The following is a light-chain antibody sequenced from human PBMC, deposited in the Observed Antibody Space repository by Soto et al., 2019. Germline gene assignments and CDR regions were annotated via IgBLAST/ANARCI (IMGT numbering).Light chain of an antibody. Sequence: QSVLPQPPSASGSPGQSVTISCTGTSSDVGGYNYVSWYQQHPGKAPKLMIYEVSNRPSGVSNRFSGSKSGNTASLTISGLQAEDEADYYCSSYTSSSTGVFGTGTKVTVL. CDR3: SSYTSSSTGV. CDR1: SSDVGGYNY. V-gene: IGLV2-14*01. J-gene: IGLJ1*01. CDR2: EVS.